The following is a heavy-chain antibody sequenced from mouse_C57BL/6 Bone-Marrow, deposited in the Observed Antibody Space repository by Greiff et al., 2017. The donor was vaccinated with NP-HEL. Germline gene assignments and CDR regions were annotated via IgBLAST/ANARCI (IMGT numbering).Heavy chain of an antibody. CDR1: GFTFSDYY. J-gene: IGHJ4*01. CDR2: ISNGGGST. V-gene: IGHV5-12*01. Sequence: EVQLVESGGGLVQPGGSLKLSCAASGFTFSDYYMYWVRQTPEKRLEWVAYISNGGGSTYYPDTVQGRFTISRDNAKNTLYLQMSRLKSEDTARYYCARRLYYAMDYWGQGTSVTVSS. CDR3: ARRLYYAMDY.